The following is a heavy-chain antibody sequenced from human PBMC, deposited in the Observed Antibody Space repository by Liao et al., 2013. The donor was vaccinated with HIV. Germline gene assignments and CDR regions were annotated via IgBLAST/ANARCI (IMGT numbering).Heavy chain of an antibody. D-gene: IGHD6-19*01. Sequence: QVQLQESGPGLVKPSQTLSLTCTVSGGSIGSGSFFWSWIRQPAGKGLEWIGRIYAAETTQYNPSLKSRVVISADTTNNQFSLRLTSVTAADTAVYYCARAESGYNTGWFFDSWGQGTLVTVSS. J-gene: IGHJ4*02. CDR3: ARAESGYNTGWFFDS. CDR1: GGSIGSGSFF. CDR2: IYAAETT. V-gene: IGHV4-61*02.